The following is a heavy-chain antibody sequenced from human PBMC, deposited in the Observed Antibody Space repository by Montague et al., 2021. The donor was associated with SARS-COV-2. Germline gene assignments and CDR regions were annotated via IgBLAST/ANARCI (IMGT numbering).Heavy chain of an antibody. V-gene: IGHV4-59*01. CDR1: GGSISSYY. Sequence: SETLSLTCTVSGGSISSYYWSWIRQPPGKGLEWIGYIYYSGSTXXXPPXKSRVTISVDTSKNQFSLTLSSVTAADTAVYYCARGGYYDYAFDIWGQGTVVTVSS. J-gene: IGHJ3*02. D-gene: IGHD3-22*01. CDR2: IYYSGST. CDR3: ARGGYYDYAFDI.